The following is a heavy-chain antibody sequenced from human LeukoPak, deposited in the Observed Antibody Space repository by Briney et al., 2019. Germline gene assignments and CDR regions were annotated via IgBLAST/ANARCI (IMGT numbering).Heavy chain of an antibody. CDR2: IYTSGTT. J-gene: IGHJ3*02. Sequence: PSETLSLTCTVSGGSISSSSYYWTWIRQPAGKGLEWIGRIYTSGTTNYNPSLKSRVTMSVDTSKGQLSLKLTSVTAADTAVYYCALRGLYCSASTCGGALHIWGQGTMVTVSS. CDR1: GGSISSSSYY. V-gene: IGHV4-61*02. D-gene: IGHD2-15*01. CDR3: ALRGLYCSASTCGGALHI.